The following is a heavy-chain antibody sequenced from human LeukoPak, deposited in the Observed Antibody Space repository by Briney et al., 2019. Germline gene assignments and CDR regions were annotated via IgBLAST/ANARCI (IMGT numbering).Heavy chain of an antibody. V-gene: IGHV1-69*04. D-gene: IGHD5-24*01. J-gene: IGHJ4*02. Sequence: GASVKVSCKASVGTFSSYAISWVRQAPGQGLEWMGRIIPILGMANYAQKFQGRVTITADKSTSTAYMELSSLRSEDTAVYYCARGMATITPRTFDYWGQGTLVTVSS. CDR1: VGTFSSYA. CDR3: ARGMATITPRTFDY. CDR2: IIPILGMA.